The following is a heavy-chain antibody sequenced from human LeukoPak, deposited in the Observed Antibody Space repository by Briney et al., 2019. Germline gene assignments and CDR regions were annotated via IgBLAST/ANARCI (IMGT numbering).Heavy chain of an antibody. V-gene: IGHV1-69*05. D-gene: IGHD3-3*01. Sequence: SVKVSCKASGGTFSSYAINWVRQAPGQGLEWMGGIIPIFGTANYAQKFQGRVTITTDESTSTAYMELSSLRSEDTAVYYCASVYDFSGWYYYYYMDVWGKGTTVTVSS. J-gene: IGHJ6*03. CDR2: IIPIFGTA. CDR1: GGTFSSYA. CDR3: ASVYDFSGWYYYYYMDV.